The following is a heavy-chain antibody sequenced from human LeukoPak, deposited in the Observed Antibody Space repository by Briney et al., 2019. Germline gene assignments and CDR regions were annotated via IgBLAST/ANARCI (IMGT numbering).Heavy chain of an antibody. CDR2: VSDSGNNT. D-gene: IGHD3-16*02. J-gene: IGHJ4*02. V-gene: IGHV3-23*01. CDR3: AKAKSGGTPQLNDFVWGGYRYTLDN. Sequence: GGSLRLSCAASGFTLNTYAMTWVRQAPGKGLEWVSSVSDSGNNTNYADFVKGRFTISRDNSKNTLYLQMNRLRDEDTAVYYCAKAKSGGTPQLNDFVWGGYRYTLDNWGQGTLVTVSS. CDR1: GFTLNTYA.